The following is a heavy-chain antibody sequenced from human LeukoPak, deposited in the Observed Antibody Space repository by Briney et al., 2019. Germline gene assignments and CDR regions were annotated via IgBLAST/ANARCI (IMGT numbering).Heavy chain of an antibody. D-gene: IGHD1-26*01. CDR2: INGRSNYI. CDR1: GFTFSTYT. V-gene: IGHV3-21*01. Sequence: GGSLRLSCAVSGFTFSTYTMTWVRQAPGKGLEWVSSINGRSNYIYYADLVKGRFTISRDNAKNSLYLQMSSLRAEDTAVYYCAREDGVVGASSAFDIWGQGSMVTVSS. CDR3: AREDGVVGASSAFDI. J-gene: IGHJ3*02.